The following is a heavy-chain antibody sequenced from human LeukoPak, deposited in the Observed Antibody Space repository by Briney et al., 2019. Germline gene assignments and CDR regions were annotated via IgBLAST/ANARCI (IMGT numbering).Heavy chain of an antibody. CDR2: INPSGGST. V-gene: IGHV1-46*01. J-gene: IGHJ5*02. Sequence: ASVKVSCKASGGTFSSYAISWVRQAPGQGLEWMGIINPSGGSTSYAQKFQGRVTMTRDTSTSTVYMELSSLRSEDTAVYYCARDHYGDYGVGVDPWGQGTLVTVSS. CDR3: ARDHYGDYGVGVDP. D-gene: IGHD4-17*01. CDR1: GGTFSSYA.